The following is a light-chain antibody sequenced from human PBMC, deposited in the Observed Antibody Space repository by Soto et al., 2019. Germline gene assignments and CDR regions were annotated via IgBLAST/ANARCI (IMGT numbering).Light chain of an antibody. CDR1: QSIGYE. CDR3: QHRASWPLT. Sequence: EIVLTQSPATLSLSPGERATLSCRASQSIGYELAWYQQKVGQPPRLVIYDASNRATGLPVRFSGRGSGTDFTLPISSLEPEDFTIYYCQHRASWPLTFGGGTKWEIQ. V-gene: IGKV3-11*01. J-gene: IGKJ4*01. CDR2: DAS.